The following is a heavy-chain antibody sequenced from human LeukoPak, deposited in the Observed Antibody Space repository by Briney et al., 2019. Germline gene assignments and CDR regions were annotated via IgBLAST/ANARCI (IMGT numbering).Heavy chain of an antibody. CDR1: GYTLTELS. CDR3: ATFEGATPPFDY. D-gene: IGHD1-26*01. J-gene: IGHJ4*02. V-gene: IGHV1-24*01. CDR2: FDPEDGET. Sequence: ASVKVSCKVSGYTLTELSMHWVRQAPGKGLEWMGGFDPEDGETIYAQKFQGRVTMTEDTSTDTAYMELSSLRYEDTAVYYCATFEGATPPFDYWGQGTLVTVSS.